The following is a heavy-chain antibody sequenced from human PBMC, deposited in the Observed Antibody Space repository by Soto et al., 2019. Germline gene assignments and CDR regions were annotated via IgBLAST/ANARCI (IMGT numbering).Heavy chain of an antibody. CDR2: IYWDDDK. D-gene: IGHD2-15*01. J-gene: IGHJ5*02. V-gene: IGHV2-5*02. CDR3: AHSYSCIGDSCYSNLSWRDP. CDR1: GFSLSTSGVG. Sequence: QITLKESGPTLVKPTQTLTLTCTFSGFSLSTSGVGVGWIRQPPGKALEWLALIYWDDDKRYSPSLKSRPTTTKDTCKNQVVLTMTNMDPGDTATYYCAHSYSCIGDSCYSNLSWRDPWGRGTLVTVSS.